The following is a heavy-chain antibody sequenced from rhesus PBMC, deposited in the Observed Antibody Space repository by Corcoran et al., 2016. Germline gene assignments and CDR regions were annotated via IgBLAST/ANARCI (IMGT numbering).Heavy chain of an antibody. D-gene: IGHD6-13*01. V-gene: IGHV4-122*02. CDR1: GYSISGYY. Sequence: QLQLQESGPGLVKPSETLSLTCAVSGYSISGYYWSWIRQAPGKGLEWIGYITYSGSTSYNPSLKSRVTISRDTSKNQFSLKLSSVTAADTAVYYCASEVAAGQNYWGQGVLVTVSS. CDR2: ITYSGST. J-gene: IGHJ4*01. CDR3: ASEVAAGQNY.